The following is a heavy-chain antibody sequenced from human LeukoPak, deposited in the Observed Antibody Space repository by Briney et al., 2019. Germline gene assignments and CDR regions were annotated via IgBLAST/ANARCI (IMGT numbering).Heavy chain of an antibody. CDR2: INRDGSST. Sequence: GGSLRLSCAASGIIFSNYWMHWVRQAPGKGLVWVSRINRDGSSTSYADSVKGRFTISRDNAKNTLYLQMNSLRAEDTVVYYCARGGGYSYGSFDYWGQGTLVTVSS. D-gene: IGHD5-18*01. CDR3: ARGGGYSYGSFDY. J-gene: IGHJ4*02. CDR1: GIIFSNYW. V-gene: IGHV3-74*01.